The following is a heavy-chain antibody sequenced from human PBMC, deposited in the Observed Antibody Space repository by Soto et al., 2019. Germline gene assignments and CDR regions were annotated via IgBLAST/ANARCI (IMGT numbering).Heavy chain of an antibody. J-gene: IGHJ4*02. CDR3: ARSNWNFGGYLGY. V-gene: IGHV4-39*01. D-gene: IGHD1-7*01. CDR1: GGSISSSSYY. CDR2: IYYSGST. Sequence: LSETLSLTCTVSGGSISSSSYYWGWIRQPPGKGLEWIGSIYYSGSTYYNPSLKSRVTISVDTSKNQFSLKLSSVTAADTAVYFCARSNWNFGGYLGYWGQGTLVTVSS.